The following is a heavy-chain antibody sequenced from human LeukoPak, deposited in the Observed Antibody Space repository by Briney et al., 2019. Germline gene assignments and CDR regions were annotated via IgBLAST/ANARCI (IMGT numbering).Heavy chain of an antibody. Sequence: MHGESLKLSCKGSGYSFTSYWIGWVRQMPGKGLEWMGIIYPGDSDTRYSPSFQGQVTISADKSISTAYLQWSSLKASDTAMYYCARHTYYYDSSGSPGDYWGQGTLVTVSS. V-gene: IGHV5-51*01. J-gene: IGHJ4*02. CDR2: IYPGDSDT. CDR3: ARHTYYYDSSGSPGDY. D-gene: IGHD3-22*01. CDR1: GYSFTSYW.